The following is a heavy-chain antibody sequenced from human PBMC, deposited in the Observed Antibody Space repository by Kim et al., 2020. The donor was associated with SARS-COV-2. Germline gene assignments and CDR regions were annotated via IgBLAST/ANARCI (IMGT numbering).Heavy chain of an antibody. CDR1: GDSVSSNSAA. CDR2: TFYRSRWFN. Sequence: SQTLSLTCAISGDSVSSNSAAWNWIRQSPSRGLEWLGRTFYRSRWFNDYAVSVKSRITINPDTSKTQFSLQLSSVTPEDTAVYYCARDRGGGQHPGSCDYWGQGTLVTVSS. D-gene: IGHD3-10*01. J-gene: IGHJ4*02. V-gene: IGHV6-1*01. CDR3: ARDRGGGQHPGSCDY.